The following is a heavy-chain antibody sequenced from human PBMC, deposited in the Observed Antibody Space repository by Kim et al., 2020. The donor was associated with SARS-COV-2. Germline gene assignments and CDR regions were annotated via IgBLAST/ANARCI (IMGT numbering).Heavy chain of an antibody. CDR2: IIPIFGTA. Sequence: SVKVSCKASGGTFSTYAISWVRQAPGQGLEWMGGIIPIFGTANYAQKFQGRATITADESTSTAYMELSSLRSEDTAVYYCTRVYYDSNGYYYYYYVMDVWGQGTTVTVSS. CDR3: TRVYYDSNGYYYYYYVMDV. V-gene: IGHV1-69*13. CDR1: GGTFSTYA. J-gene: IGHJ6*02. D-gene: IGHD3-22*01.